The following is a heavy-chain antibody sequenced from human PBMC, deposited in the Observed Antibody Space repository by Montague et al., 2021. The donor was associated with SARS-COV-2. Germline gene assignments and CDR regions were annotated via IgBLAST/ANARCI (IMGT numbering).Heavy chain of an antibody. D-gene: IGHD3-9*01. CDR2: IYYSGST. V-gene: IGHV4-59*08. J-gene: IGHJ3*02. CDR3: ARTYYDILTGYYNRGAFDI. CDR1: GGSISSYY. Sequence: SETLSLTCTVSGGSISSYYWSWIRQPPGKGLEWIGYIYYSGSTNYNPSHKSRVTISVDTSKNQYSLKLSSVTAADTAVYYCARTYYDILTGYYNRGAFDIWGQGTMVTVSS.